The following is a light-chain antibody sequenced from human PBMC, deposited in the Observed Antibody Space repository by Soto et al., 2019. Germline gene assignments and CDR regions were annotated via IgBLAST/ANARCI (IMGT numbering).Light chain of an antibody. J-gene: IGKJ4*01. CDR2: GAS. CDR3: LQYNEWPLA. CDR1: QSVSNN. Sequence: EIVMTQSPATLSVSPGERATLSCRASQSVSNNLAWYQQKPGQAPRLLMYGASTRATGIPVRVSGSGSGTEFTLTITSLQSGDLAVYYCLQYNEWPLAFGGVTMVEI. V-gene: IGKV3-15*01.